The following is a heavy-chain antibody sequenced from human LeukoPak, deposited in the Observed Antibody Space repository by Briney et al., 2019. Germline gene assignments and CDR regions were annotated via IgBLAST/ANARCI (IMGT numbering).Heavy chain of an antibody. Sequence: SETLSLTCTVSGGSISSSSYYWGWIRQPPGKGLEWIGSIYYSGSTYYNPSVKSRVTISVDTSKNQFSLKLSSVTAADTAVYYCARHRRGYSYGRFDYWGQGTLVTVSS. CDR2: IYYSGST. CDR3: ARHRRGYSYGRFDY. D-gene: IGHD5-18*01. V-gene: IGHV4-39*01. CDR1: GGSISSSSYY. J-gene: IGHJ4*02.